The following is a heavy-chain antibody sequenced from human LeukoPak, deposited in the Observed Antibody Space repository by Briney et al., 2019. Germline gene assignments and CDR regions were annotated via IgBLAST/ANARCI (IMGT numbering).Heavy chain of an antibody. CDR3: AKDGDMVTPPYYFDY. D-gene: IGHD5-12*01. J-gene: IGHJ4*02. CDR1: GFTFSSYA. CDR2: ISGGGGST. V-gene: IGHV3-23*01. Sequence: GGSLRLSCAASGFTFSSYAMSWVRQAPGKGLEWVSAISGGGGSTYYADSVKGRFTISRDNSKNTLYLQMNSLRAEDTAVYYCAKDGDMVTPPYYFDYWGQGTLVTVSS.